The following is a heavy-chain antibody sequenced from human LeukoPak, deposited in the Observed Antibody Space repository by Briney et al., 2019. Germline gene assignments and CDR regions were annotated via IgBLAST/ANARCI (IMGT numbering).Heavy chain of an antibody. V-gene: IGHV1-18*01. Sequence: ASVKVSCKASGYSFTNYGINWVRQAPGQGLEWMGWISGYNGDTSYAQRFQDRVTMTTETSTSTVYMELSSLRSEDTAVYYCARALRYFDWLPTWGQGTLVTVSS. CDR3: ARALRYFDWLPT. CDR2: ISGYNGDT. D-gene: IGHD3-9*01. CDR1: GYSFTNYG. J-gene: IGHJ4*02.